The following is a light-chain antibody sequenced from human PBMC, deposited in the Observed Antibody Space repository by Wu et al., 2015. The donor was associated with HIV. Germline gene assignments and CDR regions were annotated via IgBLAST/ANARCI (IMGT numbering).Light chain of an antibody. Sequence: DIQMTQSPSSLSASIGDRVTIICRASQNINNFLNWYQQKPGKAPKLLISAASNLQTGAPSRFSGSGFETDFTLTINNLQPEDFAIYFCQETSSRPPAFGQGTLV. CDR2: AAS. CDR3: QETSSRPPA. V-gene: IGKV1-39*01. J-gene: IGKJ5*01. CDR1: QNINNF.